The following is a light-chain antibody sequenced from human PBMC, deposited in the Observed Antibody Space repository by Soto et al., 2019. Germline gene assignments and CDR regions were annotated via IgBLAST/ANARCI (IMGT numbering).Light chain of an antibody. J-gene: IGKJ4*01. CDR2: DAY. CDR3: QHDKTWPVA. Sequence: EIIMTQSPATLSVSPGERVTLSCRASQGVGSTLAWYRQQPGQAPRLLIYDAYIRASGVPARFSGSGSGTEFTLTISGLQYENFAVYFCQHDKTWPVAFGGGTKVDFK. V-gene: IGKV3-15*01. CDR1: QGVGST.